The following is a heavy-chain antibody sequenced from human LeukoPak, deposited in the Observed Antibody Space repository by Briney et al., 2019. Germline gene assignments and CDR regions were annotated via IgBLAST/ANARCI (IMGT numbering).Heavy chain of an antibody. J-gene: IGHJ3*02. CDR3: ARGYIVGATTRSLAAFDI. D-gene: IGHD1-26*01. CDR2: ISAYNGNT. CDR1: GYTFTSYG. Sequence: ASVKVSCKASGYTFTSYGISWVRQAPGQGLEWMGWISAYNGNTNYAQKFQGRVTITADESTSTAYMELSSLRSEDTAVYYCARGYIVGATTRSLAAFDIWGQGTMVTVSS. V-gene: IGHV1-18*01.